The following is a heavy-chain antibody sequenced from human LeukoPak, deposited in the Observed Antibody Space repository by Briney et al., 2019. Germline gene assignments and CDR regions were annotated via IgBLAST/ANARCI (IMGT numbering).Heavy chain of an antibody. CDR2: ISRSSSYI. CDR3: ATSSGSKAAAGPNVD. J-gene: IGHJ4*02. D-gene: IGHD6-13*01. Sequence: PGGSLRLSCAASGFTFSTYSMNWVRQAPGKGLEWVSSISRSSSYIYHADSVKGRFTISRDNAKNSLYLQMKSLRAEDTAVYYCATSSGSKAAAGPNVDWGQGTLVTVSS. V-gene: IGHV3-21*01. CDR1: GFTFSTYS.